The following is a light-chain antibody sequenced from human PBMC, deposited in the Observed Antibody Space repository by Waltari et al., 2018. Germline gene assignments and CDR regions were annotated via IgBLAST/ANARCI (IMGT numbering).Light chain of an antibody. CDR2: GAS. Sequence: EIVLTQSPGTLSLSPGERATLSCRASQSVSSSYLAWYQQKPGQAPSLLIYGASSRATGVPDRFSGGGSGTDFTLTISRLEPEDFAVYYCQRVDSSSVTFGQGTKLEIK. CDR3: QRVDSSSVT. J-gene: IGKJ2*01. CDR1: QSVSSSY. V-gene: IGKV3-20*01.